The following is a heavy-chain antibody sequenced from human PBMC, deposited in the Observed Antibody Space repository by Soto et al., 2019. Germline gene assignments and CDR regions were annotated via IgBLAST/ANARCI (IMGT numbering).Heavy chain of an antibody. CDR3: AKDTMEWSHTGYFDY. Sequence: EVQLLESGGGLVQPGGSLRLSCTASGFNFSSYAMSWVRQAPGKGLEWVSAISGSGGSTYYADSVKGRFTISRDNSKNTLYLQMNSLRAEDTAVYYCAKDTMEWSHTGYFDYWGQGTLVTVSS. J-gene: IGHJ4*02. V-gene: IGHV3-23*01. D-gene: IGHD3-3*01. CDR1: GFNFSSYA. CDR2: ISGSGGST.